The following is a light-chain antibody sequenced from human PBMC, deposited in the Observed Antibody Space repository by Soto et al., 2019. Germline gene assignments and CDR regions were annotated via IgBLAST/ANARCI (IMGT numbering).Light chain of an antibody. Sequence: DTPITQSPSTLSASVGDRVTITCRASQSISSWLAWYQQKPGKAPKLLIYKASSLESGVPSRFSGSGSGTEFTLTINSLQPDDFATYYCQQYHIYSGTFGQGAKVDI. CDR1: QSISSW. J-gene: IGKJ1*01. V-gene: IGKV1-5*03. CDR3: QQYHIYSGT. CDR2: KAS.